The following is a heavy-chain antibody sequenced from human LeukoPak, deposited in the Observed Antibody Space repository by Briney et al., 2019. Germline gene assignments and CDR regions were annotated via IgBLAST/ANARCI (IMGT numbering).Heavy chain of an antibody. V-gene: IGHV3-9*01. Sequence: GRSLRLSCAASGFTFDDYAMHWVRQAPGKGLEWVSGISWNSGSIGYADSVKGRFTISRDNAKNSLYLQMNSLRAEDTALYYCAKDPRRYSSSWYFISGYFDLWGRGTLVTVSS. J-gene: IGHJ2*01. CDR3: AKDPRRYSSSWYFISGYFDL. CDR1: GFTFDDYA. D-gene: IGHD6-13*01. CDR2: ISWNSGSI.